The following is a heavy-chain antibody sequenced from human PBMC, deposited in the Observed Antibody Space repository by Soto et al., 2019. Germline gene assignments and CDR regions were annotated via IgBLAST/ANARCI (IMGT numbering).Heavy chain of an antibody. Sequence: QVQLVESGGGVVQPGRSLRLSCAASGFTFSNYGMHWVRQAPGKGLEWVAVTPYDGSNPYYADSVKGRFTISRDNSKNTLYLQMNSLRADDTAVYYCAKDLRFVERHYYYGMDVWGQGTTVTVSS. CDR1: GFTFSNYG. J-gene: IGHJ6*02. D-gene: IGHD3-3*01. CDR3: AKDLRFVERHYYYGMDV. V-gene: IGHV3-30*18. CDR2: TPYDGSNP.